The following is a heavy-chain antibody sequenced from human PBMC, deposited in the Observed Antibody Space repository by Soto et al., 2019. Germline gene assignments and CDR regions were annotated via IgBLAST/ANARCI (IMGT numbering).Heavy chain of an antibody. D-gene: IGHD4-4*01. J-gene: IGHJ3*02. CDR3: ARPVTSPDHLDI. CDR1: GYIFSDYG. V-gene: IGHV1-18*01. CDR2: ISAYNGNT. Sequence: QVQLVQSGAEVKEPGASVKVSCKSSGYIFSDYGITWVRQAPGQGLEWMGWISAYNGNTDYAQKFQDRLTLATDTSTSTAYMELRSLRSDDTALYYCARPVTSPDHLDIWGQGTMVTVSS.